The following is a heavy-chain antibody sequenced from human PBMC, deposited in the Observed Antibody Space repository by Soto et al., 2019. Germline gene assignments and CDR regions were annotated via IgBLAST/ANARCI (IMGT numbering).Heavy chain of an antibody. CDR2: ISGSGGST. J-gene: IGHJ6*02. CDR1: GFTFSSYA. D-gene: IGHD2-2*01. V-gene: IGHV3-23*01. CDR3: AKIDWPLVPAASIHSQAGAAYYYYYGMDV. Sequence: GGSLRLSCAASGFTFSSYAMSWVRQAPGKGLEWVSAISGSGGSTYYADSVKGRFTISRENSKNTLYLQMNSLRAEDTAVYYGAKIDWPLVPAASIHSQAGAAYYYYYGMDVWGQGTTVTVSS.